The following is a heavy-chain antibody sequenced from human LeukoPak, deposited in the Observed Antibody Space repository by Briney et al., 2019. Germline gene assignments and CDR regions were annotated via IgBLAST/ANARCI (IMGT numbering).Heavy chain of an antibody. CDR1: GYTFSNYP. Sequence: GASVKVSCKASGYTFSNYPMNWVRQAPGQGLEWMGWINTNTASPTYGQGFTGRFVFSLDTSVSTAYLQISSLKAEDTAVYYCAREFYSSSRYWFDPWGQGTLVTVSS. CDR2: INTNTASP. J-gene: IGHJ5*02. V-gene: IGHV7-4-1*02. D-gene: IGHD6-13*01. CDR3: AREFYSSSRYWFDP.